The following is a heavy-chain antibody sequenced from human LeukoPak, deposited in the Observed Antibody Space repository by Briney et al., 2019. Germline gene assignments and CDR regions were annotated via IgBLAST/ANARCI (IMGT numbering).Heavy chain of an antibody. CDR3: ARARDYVWGSYRLDY. J-gene: IGHJ4*02. Sequence: ASETLSLTCAVYGGSFSGYYWSWIRQPPGKGLEWIGEINHRGSTNYNPSLKSRVTISVDTSKNQFSLKLSSVTAADTAVYYCARARDYVWGSYRLDYWGQGTLVTVSS. CDR1: GGSFSGYY. D-gene: IGHD3-16*02. V-gene: IGHV4-34*01. CDR2: INHRGST.